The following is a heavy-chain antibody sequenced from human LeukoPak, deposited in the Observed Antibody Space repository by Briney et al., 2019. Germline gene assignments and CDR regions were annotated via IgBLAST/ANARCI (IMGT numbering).Heavy chain of an antibody. D-gene: IGHD3-22*01. CDR2: IIPIFGTA. J-gene: IGHJ5*02. Sequence: SVKVSCKASGGTFSSYAISWVRQAPGQGLEWMGGIIPIFGTANYAQKFQGRVTITADESTSTAYMELSSLRSEDTAVYYCARSDYYDSRGYFPGGDWFDPWGQGTLVTVSS. CDR3: ARSDYYDSRGYFPGGDWFDP. CDR1: GGTFSSYA. V-gene: IGHV1-69*13.